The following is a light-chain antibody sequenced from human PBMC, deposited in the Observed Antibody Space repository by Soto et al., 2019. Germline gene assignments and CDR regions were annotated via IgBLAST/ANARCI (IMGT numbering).Light chain of an antibody. Sequence: DIQMTQSPSSLSASVGDRVTITCRASQSISSYLNWYQQEPGNAPKLLIYAASSLQSGVPSRFSGSGSGTDFTLTISSLQPEDVATYYCQQSDNTPRTFGQGTKVEIK. V-gene: IGKV1-39*01. CDR2: AAS. J-gene: IGKJ1*01. CDR3: QQSDNTPRT. CDR1: QSISSY.